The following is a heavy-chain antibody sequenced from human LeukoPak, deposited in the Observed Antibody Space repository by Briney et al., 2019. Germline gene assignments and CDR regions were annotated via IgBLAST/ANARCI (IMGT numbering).Heavy chain of an antibody. V-gene: IGHV3-30*02. J-gene: IGHJ4*02. D-gene: IGHD5-18*01. CDR2: IRSDGSNK. CDR1: GFTFSSYG. Sequence: GGSLRLSCAASGFTFSSYGMHWVRQAPGKGLEWVAFIRSDGSNKYYADSVRGRFTISRDNAKNSLYLQMNSLRAEDTAVYYCAGTKSSRGYSYGLGDYWGQGTLVTVSS. CDR3: AGTKSSRGYSYGLGDY.